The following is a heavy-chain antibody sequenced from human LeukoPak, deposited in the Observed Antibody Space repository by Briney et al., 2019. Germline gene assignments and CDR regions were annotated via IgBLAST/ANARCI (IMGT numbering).Heavy chain of an antibody. CDR2: ISGSGGST. Sequence: GGSLRLSCAASGFTFSSYGMSWVRQAPGKGLEWVSAISGSGGSTYYADSVKGRFTISRDNFKNTLHLQMNSLRAEDTAVYYCAKDEGVWFGESNDYWGQGTLVTVSS. D-gene: IGHD3-10*01. V-gene: IGHV3-23*01. CDR3: AKDEGVWFGESNDY. CDR1: GFTFSSYG. J-gene: IGHJ4*02.